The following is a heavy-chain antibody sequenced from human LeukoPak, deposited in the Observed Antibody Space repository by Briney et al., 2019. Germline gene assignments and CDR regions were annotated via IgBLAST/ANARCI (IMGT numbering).Heavy chain of an antibody. D-gene: IGHD3-16*01. CDR3: ARAWGPGGHFDY. J-gene: IGHJ4*02. CDR1: GGSISSYY. V-gene: IGHV4-59*01. Sequence: SETLSLTCTVAGGSISSYYWGWIRQPPGKGLEWIGYIYYSGSTNYNPSLKSRVTISVDTSKNQFSLKLSSVTAADTAVYYCARAWGPGGHFDYWGQGTLVTVSS. CDR2: IYYSGST.